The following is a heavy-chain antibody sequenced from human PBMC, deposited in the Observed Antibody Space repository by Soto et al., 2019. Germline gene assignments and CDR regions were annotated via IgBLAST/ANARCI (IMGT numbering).Heavy chain of an antibody. CDR1: GATFSSHA. CDR2: IIPIFGTA. V-gene: IGHV1-69*13. D-gene: IGHD6-13*01. Sequence: GASVKASCKASGATFSSHAISWVRQAPGQGLEWMGGIIPIFGTANYAQKFQGRVTITADESTSTAYMELSSLRSEDTAVYYCARVAGTYYYGMDVWGQGTTVTVSS. CDR3: ARVAGTYYYGMDV. J-gene: IGHJ6*02.